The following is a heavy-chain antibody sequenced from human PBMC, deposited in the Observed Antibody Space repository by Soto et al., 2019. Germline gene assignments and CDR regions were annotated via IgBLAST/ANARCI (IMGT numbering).Heavy chain of an antibody. Sequence: GGSLRLSCAASGFTFSSYDMHWVRQATGKGLEWVSAIGTAGDTYYPGSVKGRFTISRENAKNSLYLQMNSLRAGDTAVYYCARLNGYGDAFDIWGQGTMVTVSS. CDR1: GFTFSSYD. J-gene: IGHJ3*02. V-gene: IGHV3-13*01. CDR2: IGTAGDT. D-gene: IGHD5-18*01. CDR3: ARLNGYGDAFDI.